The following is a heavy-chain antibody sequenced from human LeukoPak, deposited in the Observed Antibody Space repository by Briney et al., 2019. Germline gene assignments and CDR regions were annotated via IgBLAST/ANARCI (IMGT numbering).Heavy chain of an antibody. Sequence: GGSLRLSCAASGFTFSSHDMHWVRQAPGKGLEWVAIISYDGGKKDYADSVKGRFTISRDNSKNTLYLQMNSLRPEDTAVYYCAKDRSYAGDYWGQGTLVTVSS. D-gene: IGHD2-2*01. CDR2: ISYDGGKK. CDR3: AKDRSYAGDY. J-gene: IGHJ4*02. V-gene: IGHV3-30*18. CDR1: GFTFSSHD.